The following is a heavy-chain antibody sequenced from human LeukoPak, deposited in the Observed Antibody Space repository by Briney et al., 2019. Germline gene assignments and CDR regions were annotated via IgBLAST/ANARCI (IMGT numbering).Heavy chain of an antibody. Sequence: GGSLRLSCAASGFTFTSYYMHWVRQAPGKGLVWVSRISGDGSNTIYADSVKGRFTISRDNAKNTVYLQMNSLRAEDTAVYYCARVGTTGRKYNWFDPWGQGTLVTVSS. CDR2: ISGDGSNT. V-gene: IGHV3-74*01. CDR1: GFTFTSYY. J-gene: IGHJ5*02. D-gene: IGHD1-1*01. CDR3: ARVGTTGRKYNWFDP.